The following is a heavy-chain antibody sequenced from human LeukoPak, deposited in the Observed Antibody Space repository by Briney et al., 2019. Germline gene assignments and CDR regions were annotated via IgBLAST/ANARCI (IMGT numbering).Heavy chain of an antibody. D-gene: IGHD3-22*01. V-gene: IGHV1-18*04. CDR3: ARDRPDYYDSSAYFRGLYSAFGC. CDR1: GYTFTSYG. CDR2: ISAYNGNT. J-gene: IGHJ4*02. Sequence: GASVKVSCKASGYTFTSYGISWVRQAPGQGLEWMGWISAYNGNTKYAQKLQGRVTMTTDTSTSTAYMELRSLRSDDTAVYYCARDRPDYYDSSAYFRGLYSAFGCWGQGTLVTVSS.